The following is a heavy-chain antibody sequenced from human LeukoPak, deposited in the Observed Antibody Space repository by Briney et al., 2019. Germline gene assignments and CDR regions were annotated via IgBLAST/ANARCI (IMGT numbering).Heavy chain of an antibody. CDR3: AKDTSIGKYCTNGVCSPFDY. Sequence: PGGSLRLSCAGSGFTFSSYAMSWVRQAPGQGLEWVSVISDSGDYTSYADSVRGRFPISRHNSRNTLYLQMISLRPEDTAVYYCAKDTSIGKYCTNGVCSPFDYWGQGTLVTVSS. V-gene: IGHV3-23*01. D-gene: IGHD2-8*01. CDR2: ISDSGDYT. CDR1: GFTFSSYA. J-gene: IGHJ4*02.